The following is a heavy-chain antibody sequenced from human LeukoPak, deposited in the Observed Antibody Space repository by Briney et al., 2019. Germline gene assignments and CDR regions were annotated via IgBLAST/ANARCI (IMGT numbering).Heavy chain of an antibody. CDR2: ISSSSYI. D-gene: IGHD3-3*01. V-gene: IGHV3-21*01. Sequence: GGSLRLSCAASGIIFSSYSMNWVRQAPGKGLEWVSSISSSSYIYYADSVKGRFTISRDNAKNSLYLQMNSLRAEDTAVYYCAVTYYDFWSGYSHWGQGTLVTVSS. CDR1: GIIFSSYS. CDR3: AVTYYDFWSGYSH. J-gene: IGHJ4*02.